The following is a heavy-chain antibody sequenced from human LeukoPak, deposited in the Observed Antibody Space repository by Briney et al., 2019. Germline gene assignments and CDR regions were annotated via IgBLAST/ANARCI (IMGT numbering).Heavy chain of an antibody. CDR3: ARDQSGYLEGYFDY. Sequence: GGSLRLSCAASGFTFSSYSMSWVRQAPGKGLEWVSSISSSSSYIYYADSVKGRFTISRDNAKNSLYLQMNSLRAEDTAVYYCARDQSGYLEGYFDYWGQGALVTVSS. D-gene: IGHD3-22*01. CDR1: GFTFSSYS. V-gene: IGHV3-21*01. CDR2: ISSSSSYI. J-gene: IGHJ4*02.